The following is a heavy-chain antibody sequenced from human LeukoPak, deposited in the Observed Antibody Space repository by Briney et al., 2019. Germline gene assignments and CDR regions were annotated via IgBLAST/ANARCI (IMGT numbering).Heavy chain of an antibody. J-gene: IGHJ3*02. CDR3: ARGTNDAFDI. CDR1: GGSISSSSYY. Sequence: SETLSLTCTVSGGSISSSSYYWGWIRQPPGQGLEWIGSIYYSGSTYYNPSLKSRVTISVDTSKNQFSLKLSSVTAADTAVYYCARGTNDAFDIWGQGTMVTVSS. V-gene: IGHV4-39*01. D-gene: IGHD1/OR15-1a*01. CDR2: IYYSGST.